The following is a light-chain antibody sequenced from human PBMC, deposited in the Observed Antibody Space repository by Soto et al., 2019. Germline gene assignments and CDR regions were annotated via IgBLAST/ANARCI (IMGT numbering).Light chain of an antibody. V-gene: IGKV3-15*01. CDR2: GAS. J-gene: IGKJ2*01. CDR3: QQYNNWPRHT. CDR1: QRISNN. Sequence: EIVMTQSPATLSVSPGERATLSCRASQRISNNLAWYQQKPGQAPRLLIYGASTRATGIPTRFSGSGSGTQFTLTIRSLQSEDFAVYYCQQYNNWPRHTFGQGTKLEIK.